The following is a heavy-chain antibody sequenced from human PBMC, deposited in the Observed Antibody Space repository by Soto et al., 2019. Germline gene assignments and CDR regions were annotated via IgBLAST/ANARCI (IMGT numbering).Heavy chain of an antibody. J-gene: IGHJ1*01. D-gene: IGHD3-16*01. CDR1: GYTFTGYY. CDR3: ARTLGGAAYLQF. V-gene: IGHV1-2*06. CDR2: INSNTGDT. Sequence: QVQLVQSGAEVKKPGASVTVSCKASGYTFTGYYIYWVRQAPGQGLEWMGRINSNTGDTRYAQRFQGKVTMTSDTSINTAYMELRSLKSNDTAVYYCARTLGGAAYLQFWGQGTRFPVSS.